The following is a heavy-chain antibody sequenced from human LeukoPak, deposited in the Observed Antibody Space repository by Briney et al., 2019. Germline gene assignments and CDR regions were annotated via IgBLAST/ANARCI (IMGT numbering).Heavy chain of an antibody. V-gene: IGHV1-18*01. CDR3: ATNLLWFGELPDGY. CDR2: ISAYNGNT. D-gene: IGHD3-10*01. CDR1: GYTFTSYG. Sequence: ASVKVSCKASGYTFTSYGISWVRQAPGQRLEWMGWISAYNGNTNYAQKLQGRVTMTTDTSTSTAYMELRSLRSDDTAVYYCATNLLWFGELPDGYWGQGTLVTVSS. J-gene: IGHJ4*02.